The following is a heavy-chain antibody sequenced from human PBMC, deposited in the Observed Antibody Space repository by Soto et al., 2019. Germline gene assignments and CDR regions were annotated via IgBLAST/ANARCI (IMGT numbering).Heavy chain of an antibody. V-gene: IGHV3-74*01. J-gene: IGHJ5*02. CDR1: GFTFSSYW. CDR2: INSDGSST. CDR3: AREMTTVTTNGWFDP. Sequence: GGSLRLSCAASGFTFSSYWMHWVRQAPGKGLVWVSRINSDGSSTSYADSVKGRFTISRDNAKNTLYLQMNSLRAEDTAVYYCAREMTTVTTNGWFDPWGQGTLVTVSS. D-gene: IGHD4-4*01.